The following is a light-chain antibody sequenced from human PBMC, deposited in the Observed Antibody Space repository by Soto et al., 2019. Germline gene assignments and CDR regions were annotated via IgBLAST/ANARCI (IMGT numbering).Light chain of an antibody. J-gene: IGKJ1*01. CDR1: QSISSW. CDR2: KAS. Sequence: DSQMTQSPSTLSASVGDRVTITCRASQSISSWLAWYQQKPGKDPKLLIYKASTLKSGVPAGFSGSGSGTEFTLTISSLQPDDFATYYCQHYNSYSEAFGQGTKVDI. V-gene: IGKV1-5*03. CDR3: QHYNSYSEA.